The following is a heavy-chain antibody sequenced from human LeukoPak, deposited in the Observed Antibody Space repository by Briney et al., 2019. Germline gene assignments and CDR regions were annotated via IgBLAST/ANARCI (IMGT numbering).Heavy chain of an antibody. CDR2: ISYDASNK. D-gene: IGHD5-12*01. CDR3: ARGTTDIVAEISDAFDI. J-gene: IGHJ3*02. CDR1: GFTFSAFA. Sequence: GRSLRLSCAASGFTFSAFAMHWARQAPGKGLEWVVAISYDASNKYYAVSVRGRFTISRDNSRNTLFLQMNSLRADDTAVYYCARGTTDIVAEISDAFDIWGQGTVVTVSS. V-gene: IGHV3-30-3*01.